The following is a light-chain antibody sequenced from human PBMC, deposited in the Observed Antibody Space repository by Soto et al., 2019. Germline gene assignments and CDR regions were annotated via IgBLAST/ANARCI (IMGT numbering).Light chain of an antibody. CDR1: SSDVGSHNF. J-gene: IGLJ3*02. Sequence: QSALTQPASVSGSPGQSITISCTGTSSDVGSHNFVSWYQQRPGKAPKLMIFEVTKRPSGVSNRFSASKSGNTASLTISGVQTGDEADYYCCSYAGSSNWVFGGGTKVTVL. CDR3: CSYAGSSNWV. CDR2: EVT. V-gene: IGLV2-23*02.